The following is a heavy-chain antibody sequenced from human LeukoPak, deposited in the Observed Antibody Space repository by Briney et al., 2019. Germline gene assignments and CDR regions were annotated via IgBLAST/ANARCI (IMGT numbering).Heavy chain of an antibody. D-gene: IGHD3-22*01. CDR1: GSSITRYW. Sequence: GESLKISFKGSGSSITRYWIGCVRQMPGKGLGWIGIINPGDSDTTYSPSFNGQVTISADKSISTAYLQWSSLRASDTAMYYCARGGPHYFDSSGYSDAFDIWGQGTMVTVSS. V-gene: IGHV5-51*01. J-gene: IGHJ3*02. CDR3: ARGGPHYFDSSGYSDAFDI. CDR2: INPGDSDT.